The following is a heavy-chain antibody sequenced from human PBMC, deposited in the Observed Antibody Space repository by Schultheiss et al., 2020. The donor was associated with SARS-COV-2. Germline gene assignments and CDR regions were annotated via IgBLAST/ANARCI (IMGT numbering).Heavy chain of an antibody. CDR3: ARLDIVATMPLDY. V-gene: IGHV5-51*01. Sequence: GGSLRLSCKGSGYSFTSYWIGWVRQMPGKGLEWMGIIYPGDSDTRYSPSFQGQVTISADKSISTAYLQWRSLKASDTAMYYCARLDIVATMPLDYWGQGTLVTVSS. D-gene: IGHD5-12*01. J-gene: IGHJ4*02. CDR1: GYSFTSYW. CDR2: IYPGDSDT.